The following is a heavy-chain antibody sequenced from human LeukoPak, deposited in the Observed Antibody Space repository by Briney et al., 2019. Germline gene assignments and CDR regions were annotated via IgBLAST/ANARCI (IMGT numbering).Heavy chain of an antibody. CDR3: ARCKDYYVSGSYYKTFDY. CDR1: GDSISSSSYY. J-gene: IGHJ4*02. D-gene: IGHD3-10*01. Sequence: SETLSLTCTASGDSISSSSYYWGWIRQPPGKGLEWIGSIPYSGSTYYNPSLKSRLTISVDTSKNQFSLKLSSVTAADTAVYYCARCKDYYVSGSYYKTFDYWGQGTLVTVSS. CDR2: IPYSGST. V-gene: IGHV4-39*07.